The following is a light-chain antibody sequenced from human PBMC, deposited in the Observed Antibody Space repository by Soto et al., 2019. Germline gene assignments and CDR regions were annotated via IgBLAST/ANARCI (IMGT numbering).Light chain of an antibody. J-gene: IGLJ2*01. CDR3: SSYTGSTTKTLVV. CDR1: SSDVGSYNH. Sequence: QSALTQPPSVSGSPGQSVTISCTGTSSDVGSYNHVSWYQQPPGTAPKLMIYDVSNRPSGVPARFSGSKSGNTASLTISGLQAEDEAEYYCSSYTGSTTKTLVVFGGGTKLTVL. CDR2: DVS. V-gene: IGLV2-18*02.